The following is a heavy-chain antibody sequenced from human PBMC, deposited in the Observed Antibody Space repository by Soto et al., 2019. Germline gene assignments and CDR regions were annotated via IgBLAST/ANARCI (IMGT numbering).Heavy chain of an antibody. CDR1: GYTFTSYD. J-gene: IGHJ4*02. Sequence: QVQLVQSGAEVKKPGASVKVSCKASGYTFTSYDINWVRQATGQGLEWMGWMNPNSGNTGYAQKFQDRVIMTRNTSIRTAHLQLSSLRSEDTAVYYCARSQEYSSSYNIDYWGQGTLVTVSS. CDR3: ARSQEYSSSYNIDY. V-gene: IGHV1-8*01. D-gene: IGHD6-6*01. CDR2: MNPNSGNT.